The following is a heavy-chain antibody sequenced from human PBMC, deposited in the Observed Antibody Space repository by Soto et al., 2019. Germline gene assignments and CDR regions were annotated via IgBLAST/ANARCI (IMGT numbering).Heavy chain of an antibody. CDR1: GYTFTSYA. J-gene: IGHJ4*02. D-gene: IGHD3-3*01. V-gene: IGHV1-3*01. CDR2: INAGNGNT. Sequence: QVPLVQSGAEVKKPGASVKVSCKASGYTFTSYAMHWVRQAPGQRLEWMGWINAGNGNTKYSQKFQGRVTITRDTSASTAYMELSSLRSEDTAVYYCARDSEDLTGFLEWLFPGFDYWGQGTLVTVSS. CDR3: ARDSEDLTGFLEWLFPGFDY.